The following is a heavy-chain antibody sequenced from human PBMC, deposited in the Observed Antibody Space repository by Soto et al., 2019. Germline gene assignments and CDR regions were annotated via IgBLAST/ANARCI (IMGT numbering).Heavy chain of an antibody. J-gene: IGHJ6*02. CDR3: ARDGGYSGYEAKGVDV. CDR2: IYYSGST. Sequence: QVQLQESGPGLVKPSQTLSLTCTVSGGSISSGGYYWSWIRQHPGKGLEWIGYIYYSGSTYYNPSLKSRVTISVDTSKNQFSLKLSSVTAADTAVYYCARDGGYSGYEAKGVDVWGQGTTVTVSS. V-gene: IGHV4-31*03. D-gene: IGHD5-12*01. CDR1: GGSISSGGYY.